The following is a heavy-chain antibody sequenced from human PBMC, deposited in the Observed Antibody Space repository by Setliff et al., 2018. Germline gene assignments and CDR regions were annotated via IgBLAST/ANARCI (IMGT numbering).Heavy chain of an antibody. V-gene: IGHV4-61*09. Sequence: SETLSLTCTVSGASLSSGSYYWSWIRQSAGKGLEWIGHIYTNGATSYSPPLKSRVSISADTSKNVLSLRLTSVTAADTAVYYCAKEYVVISFVRNSHQHYGMDVWGPGTTVTVSS. CDR3: AKEYVVISFVRNSHQHYGMDV. D-gene: IGHD2-21*01. CDR2: IYTNGAT. CDR1: GASLSSGSYY. J-gene: IGHJ6*02.